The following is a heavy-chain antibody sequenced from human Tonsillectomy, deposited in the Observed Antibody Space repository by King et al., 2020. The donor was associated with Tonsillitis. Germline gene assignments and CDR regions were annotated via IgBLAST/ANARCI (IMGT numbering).Heavy chain of an antibody. D-gene: IGHD3-3*01. CDR2: ISYDGSNK. CDR3: GKHAERFLEWLLFAGYMDV. Sequence: VQLVESGGGVVQPGRSLRPSCAASGFTFSSYGMHWVRQAPGKGLEWVAVISYDGSNKYYADSVKGRFTISRDNSKNTLYLQMNSLRAEDTAVYYCGKHAERFLEWLLFAGYMDVWGKGTTVTVSS. CDR1: GFTFSSYG. V-gene: IGHV3-30*18. J-gene: IGHJ6*03.